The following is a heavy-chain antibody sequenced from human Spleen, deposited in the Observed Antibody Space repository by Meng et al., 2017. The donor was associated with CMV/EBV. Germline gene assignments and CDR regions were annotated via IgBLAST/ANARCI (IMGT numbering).Heavy chain of an antibody. D-gene: IGHD5-12*01. CDR1: GGTFSSYT. V-gene: IGHV1-69*05. CDR3: ARDVPRHFGYVYYGMDV. Sequence: SVKVSCKASGGTFSSYTISWVRQAPGQGLEWMAGIIPIFATTYYAQKFQGRVTITTDRSANTLYMELSSLRSEDTALYYCARDVPRHFGYVYYGMDVWGQGTTVTVSS. J-gene: IGHJ6*02. CDR2: IIPIFATT.